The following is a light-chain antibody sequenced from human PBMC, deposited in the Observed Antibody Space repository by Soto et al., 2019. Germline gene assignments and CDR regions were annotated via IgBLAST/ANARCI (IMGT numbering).Light chain of an antibody. CDR2: GAS. CDR1: QSVSSSY. J-gene: IGKJ1*01. CDR3: QKYNSAPQT. Sequence: EIVLTQSPGTLTLSPGERATLSCRASQSVSSSYLAWYQQKPGQAPRLLIYGASSRATGIPDRFSGSGSGTDFTLTISSLQPEDVATYYCQKYNSAPQTFGQRTKADIK. V-gene: IGKV3-20*01.